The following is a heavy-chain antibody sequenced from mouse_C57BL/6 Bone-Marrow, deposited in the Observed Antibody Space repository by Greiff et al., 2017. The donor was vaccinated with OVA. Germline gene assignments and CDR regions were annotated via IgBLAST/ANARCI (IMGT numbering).Heavy chain of an antibody. CDR3: ASYDGYDY. J-gene: IGHJ2*01. D-gene: IGHD2-3*01. CDR1: GYTFTSYW. Sequence: VKLVESGAELVKPGASVKMSCKASGYTFTSYWITWVKQRPGQGLEWIGDIYPGSGSTNYNEKFKSKATLTVDTSSSTAYMQLSSLTSEDSAVYYCASYDGYDYWGQGTTLTVSS. V-gene: IGHV1-55*01. CDR2: IYPGSGST.